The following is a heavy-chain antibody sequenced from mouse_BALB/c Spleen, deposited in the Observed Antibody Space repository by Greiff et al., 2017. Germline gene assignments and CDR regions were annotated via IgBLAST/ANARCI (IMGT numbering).Heavy chain of an antibody. V-gene: IGHV3-2*02. J-gene: IGHJ1*01. D-gene: IGHD1-1*01. CDR2: ISYSGST. Sequence: EVKLQQSGPGLVKPSQSLSLTCTVTGYSITSDYAWNWIRQFPGNKLEWMGYISYSGSTSYNPSLKSRISITRDTSKNQFFLQLNSVTTEDTATYYCARRLITTVVARYFDVWGAGTTVTVSS. CDR1: GYSITSDYA. CDR3: ARRLITTVVARYFDV.